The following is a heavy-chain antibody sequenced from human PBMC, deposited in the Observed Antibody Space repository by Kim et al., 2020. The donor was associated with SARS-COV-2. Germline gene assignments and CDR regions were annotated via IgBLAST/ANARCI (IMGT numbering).Heavy chain of an antibody. J-gene: IGHJ4*02. CDR3: ARLEVYYDFWSGHIGYFDY. Sequence: SETLSLTCTVSGGSISSSSYYWGWIRQPPGKGLEWIGSIYYSGSTYYNPSLKSRVTISVDTSKNQFSLKLSSVTAADTAVYYCARLEVYYDFWSGHIGYFDYWGQGTLVTVSS. V-gene: IGHV4-39*01. D-gene: IGHD3-3*01. CDR1: GGSISSSSYY. CDR2: IYYSGST.